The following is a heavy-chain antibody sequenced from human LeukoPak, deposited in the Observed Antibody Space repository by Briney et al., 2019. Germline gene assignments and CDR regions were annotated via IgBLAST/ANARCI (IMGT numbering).Heavy chain of an antibody. CDR3: ARHDMEYSYGSMRPCAEYYFDY. D-gene: IGHD5-18*01. V-gene: IGHV4-4*09. J-gene: IGHJ4*02. Sequence: PSETLSLTCTVSGGSISSYYWSWIRQPPGKGLEWIGYIYTSGSTNYNPSLKSRVTISVDTSKNQFSLKLSSVTAADTAVYYCARHDMEYSYGSMRPCAEYYFDYWGQGTLVTVSS. CDR2: IYTSGST. CDR1: GGSISSYY.